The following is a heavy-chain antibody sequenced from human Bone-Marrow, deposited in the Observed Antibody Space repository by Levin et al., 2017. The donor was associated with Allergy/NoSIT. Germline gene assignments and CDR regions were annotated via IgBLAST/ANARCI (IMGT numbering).Heavy chain of an antibody. V-gene: IGHV4-38-2*02. D-gene: IGHD1-26*01. J-gene: IGHJ4*02. CDR2: VFHTGTT. CDR1: GYSIRSAYY. Sequence: NSSETLSLTCSVSGYSIRSAYYWGWIRQTPGKGLEWIGSVFHTGTTSYNPSLQSRVTMSRDTSKNHFSLQLRSVTAADTAIYYCVRDGGYQLLPLLSYFDYWGQGVLVTVSS. CDR3: VRDGGYQLLPLLSYFDY.